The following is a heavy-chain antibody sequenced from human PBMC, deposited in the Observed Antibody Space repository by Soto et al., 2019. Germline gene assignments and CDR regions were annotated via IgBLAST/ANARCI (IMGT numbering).Heavy chain of an antibody. Sequence: QVQLQESGPGMVKPSQTLSLTCTVSGGSISSGGYYWSWIRQHPGKGLEWIGYIYYSGSTYYNPSLKSRVTISVDTSKNQFSLKLSSVTAADTAVYYCARGGYSGYDFDYWGQGTLVTVSS. V-gene: IGHV4-31*03. CDR3: ARGGYSGYDFDY. CDR1: GGSISSGGYY. D-gene: IGHD5-12*01. J-gene: IGHJ4*02. CDR2: IYYSGST.